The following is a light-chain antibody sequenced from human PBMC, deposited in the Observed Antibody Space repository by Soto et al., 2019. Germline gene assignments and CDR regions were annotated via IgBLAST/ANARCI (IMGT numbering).Light chain of an antibody. CDR2: GAS. CDR3: QQYGTSPPYT. CDR1: QSISSTY. J-gene: IGKJ2*01. Sequence: EIVLTQSPGTPSLSPGERATLSCRASQSISSTYITWFQQKPGQAPRLLIYGASSRATGIPDRFSGSGSGTDFNLTISRLEPEDFAVYYCQQYGTSPPYTFGQGTKLEIK. V-gene: IGKV3-20*01.